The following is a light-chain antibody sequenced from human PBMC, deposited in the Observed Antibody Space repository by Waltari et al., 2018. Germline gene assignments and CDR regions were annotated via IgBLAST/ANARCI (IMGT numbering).Light chain of an antibody. Sequence: DIQMTQSPSTLSASVGDRVTITCRASQSISSWLAWYQQKPGKAPKLLIYDAASLEIGVPSRFSGSGSGTEFTLTISSLQPDDFATYYCQQYNSPTWTFGQGTKVEIK. CDR3: QQYNSPTWT. CDR1: QSISSW. J-gene: IGKJ1*01. CDR2: DAA. V-gene: IGKV1-5*01.